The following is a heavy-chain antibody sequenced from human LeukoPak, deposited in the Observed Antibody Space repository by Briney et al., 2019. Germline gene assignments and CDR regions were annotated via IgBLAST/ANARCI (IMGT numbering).Heavy chain of an antibody. Sequence: GGSLRLSCAASGFTFTSYAVSWVRQAPGKGLEWVSAISGSDGSTYYADSVKGRFTISRDNSKNTLYLQMNSLRAEDTAVYYCAKGTPGIAVAGTGYFQHXGQGTLVTVSS. CDR3: AKGTPGIAVAGTGYFQH. V-gene: IGHV3-23*01. J-gene: IGHJ1*01. CDR1: GFTFTSYA. CDR2: ISGSDGST. D-gene: IGHD6-19*01.